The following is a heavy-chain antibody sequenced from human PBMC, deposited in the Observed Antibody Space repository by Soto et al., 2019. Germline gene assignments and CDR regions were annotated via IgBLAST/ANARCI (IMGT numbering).Heavy chain of an antibody. V-gene: IGHV4-59*01. J-gene: IGHJ3*02. CDR2: IYYTGST. D-gene: IGHD1-1*01. CDR3: AGGQRWLQLDAFDI. CDR1: GGSISSYF. Sequence: QVQLQESGPGLVKPSETLSLTCTVSGGSISSYFWTWIRQPPGKGLEWIGYIYYTGSTNYNPSLKRRVTISVDTSRNQFSLKLSSVTAADTAVYYCAGGQRWLQLDAFDIWGQGTRVTVSS.